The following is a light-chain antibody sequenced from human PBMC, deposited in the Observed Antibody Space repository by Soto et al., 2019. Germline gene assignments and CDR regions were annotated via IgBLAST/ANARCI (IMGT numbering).Light chain of an antibody. CDR2: LGS. J-gene: IGKJ4*01. Sequence: DIVMTQSPVSLPVTPGEPASISCRASQSLLHSGGHNFLDWYLQKPGQSPQVLIYLGSNRASGVPDRFSGSGSGADFTLEISRVEAEDVGLYYCMQTLQTPLTFGGGTKVEIK. CDR3: MQTLQTPLT. V-gene: IGKV2-28*01. CDR1: QSLLHSGGHNF.